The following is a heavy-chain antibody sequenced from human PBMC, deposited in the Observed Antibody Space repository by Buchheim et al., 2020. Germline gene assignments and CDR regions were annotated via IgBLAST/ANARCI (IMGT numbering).Heavy chain of an antibody. CDR1: GDSMERGGFY. Sequence: QVQLQESGPGLVKPSQTLSLTCTVSGDSMERGGFYWNWIRQHPGMGLEFIGYMYNSGSTYFNPSLRSRVTITADTSKNQFHLKLSSVTAADTAVYFCARGTPRYYFDFWGQGTL. J-gene: IGHJ4*02. D-gene: IGHD3-10*01. CDR2: MYNSGST. V-gene: IGHV4-31*03. CDR3: ARGTPRYYFDF.